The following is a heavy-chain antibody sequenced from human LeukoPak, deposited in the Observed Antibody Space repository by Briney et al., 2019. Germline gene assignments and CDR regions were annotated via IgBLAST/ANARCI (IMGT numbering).Heavy chain of an antibody. CDR3: AKDLEHLRYFDGLLDY. CDR1: GFTFSNYA. D-gene: IGHD3-9*01. J-gene: IGHJ4*02. Sequence: GGSLRLSCAASGFTFSNYAMNWVRQAPGKGLEWVSAISGSGGSTYYADSVKGRFTISRDNSKNTLYLQMNSLRAEDTAVYYCAKDLEHLRYFDGLLDYWGQGTLVTVSS. CDR2: ISGSGGST. V-gene: IGHV3-23*01.